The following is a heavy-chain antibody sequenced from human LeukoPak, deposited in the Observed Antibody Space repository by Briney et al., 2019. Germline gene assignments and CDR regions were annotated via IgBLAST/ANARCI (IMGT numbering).Heavy chain of an antibody. D-gene: IGHD3-22*01. CDR3: ARGRSYYYDSSGYYYSPRLDY. CDR2: INHSGST. CDR1: GGSFSGYY. J-gene: IGHJ4*02. Sequence: PSETLSLTCAVYGGSFSGYYWSWIRQPPGKGLEWIGEINHSGSTNYNPSLKSRVTISVDTSKNQFSLKLSSVTAADTAVYYCARGRSYYYDSSGYYYSPRLDYWGQGTLVTVSS. V-gene: IGHV4-34*01.